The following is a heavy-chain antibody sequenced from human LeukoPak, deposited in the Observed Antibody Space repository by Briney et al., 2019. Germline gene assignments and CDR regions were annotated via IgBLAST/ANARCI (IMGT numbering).Heavy chain of an antibody. CDR2: ISSSSSYI. J-gene: IGHJ4*02. CDR3: ARDQGPLVGQWLVRYFDY. CDR1: GFTFSSYS. V-gene: IGHV3-21*01. Sequence: KPGGSLRLSCAASGFTFSSYSMNWVRQAPGKGLEWVSSISSSSSYIYYADSVKGRFTISRDNAKNSLYLQMNSLRAEDTAVYYCARDQGPLVGQWLVRYFDYWGQGTLVTVSS. D-gene: IGHD6-19*01.